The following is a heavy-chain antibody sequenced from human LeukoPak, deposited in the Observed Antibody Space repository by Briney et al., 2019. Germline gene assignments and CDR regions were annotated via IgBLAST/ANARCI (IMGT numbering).Heavy chain of an antibody. J-gene: IGHJ4*02. CDR2: IYYSGST. D-gene: IGHD3-10*01. Sequence: SETLSLTCTVSGGSISSGGYYWSWIRQHPGKGLEWIGYIYYSGSTYYNPSLKSRVTISVDTSKNQFSLKLSSVTAADTAVYYCARARSGSYSTVDYWGQGTLVTVSS. V-gene: IGHV4-31*03. CDR3: ARARSGSYSTVDY. CDR1: GGSISSGGYY.